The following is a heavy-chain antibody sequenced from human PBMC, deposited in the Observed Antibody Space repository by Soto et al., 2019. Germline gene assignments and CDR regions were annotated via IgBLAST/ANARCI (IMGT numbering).Heavy chain of an antibody. Sequence: GGSLRLSCAASGFTFSDYAMSWVRQAPGKGLEWVSVIRGSGTTISYADSVKGRFTVSRDNSRNTLYLQMNSLRAEDSAIYFCARHGGYYFDYWGQGTLVTVSS. CDR1: GFTFSDYA. CDR2: IRGSGTTI. J-gene: IGHJ4*02. CDR3: ARHGGYYFDY. V-gene: IGHV3-23*01.